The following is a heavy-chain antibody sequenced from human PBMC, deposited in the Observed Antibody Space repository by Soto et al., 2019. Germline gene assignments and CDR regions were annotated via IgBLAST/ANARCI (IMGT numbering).Heavy chain of an antibody. J-gene: IGHJ4*02. CDR1: GFTFSSYA. CDR3: ARLKKAGRLEFDY. V-gene: IGHV3-30-3*01. CDR2: ISYDGSNK. D-gene: IGHD6-19*01. Sequence: QVQLVESGGGVVQPGRYLRLSCAASGFTFSSYAMHWVRQAPGKGLEWVAVISYDGSNKYYADSVKGRFTISRDNSKNTRYLQMNSLRAEDTAVYYCARLKKAGRLEFDYWGQGTLVTVSS.